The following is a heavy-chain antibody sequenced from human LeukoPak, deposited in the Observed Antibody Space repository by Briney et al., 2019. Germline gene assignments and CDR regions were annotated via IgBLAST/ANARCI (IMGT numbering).Heavy chain of an antibody. V-gene: IGHV3-30*02. CDR2: IRFDGSYK. D-gene: IGHD3-9*01. J-gene: IGHJ4*02. CDR1: GFTFSSYG. CDR3: AKGYYFDILSGYSSLDS. Sequence: GGSLRLSCAASGFTFSSYGMHWVRQAPGKGLEWVTFIRFDGSYKSYADSVKGRFTISRDDSKNTLYLQMNSLRAEDTAAYYCAKGYYFDILSGYSSLDSWGQGTLVTVSS.